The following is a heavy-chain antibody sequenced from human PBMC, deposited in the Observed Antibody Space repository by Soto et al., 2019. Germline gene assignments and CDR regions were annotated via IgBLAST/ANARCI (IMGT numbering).Heavy chain of an antibody. D-gene: IGHD3-9*01. CDR3: AKKGAGDYKQGPDY. Sequence: GGSLRLSCAASGFTFSIYGMHWVRQAPGKGLERVAVMSFDGSNEYYADSVKGRFTISRDNSKNTLYLQMNSLRPEDTAVYYCAKKGAGDYKQGPDYWGQGTLVTVSS. CDR1: GFTFSIYG. CDR2: MSFDGSNE. V-gene: IGHV3-30*18. J-gene: IGHJ4*02.